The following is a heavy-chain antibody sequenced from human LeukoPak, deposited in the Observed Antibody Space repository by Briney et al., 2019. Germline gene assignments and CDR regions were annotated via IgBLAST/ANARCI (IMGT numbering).Heavy chain of an antibody. Sequence: GGTLRLSCAASGFTFSSYGMSWVRQAPGKGLEWVSAISGSGGRTYYADSVRGRFSISRDNSKNTLHLQMNSLRAEDTAVYYCAAISPYYYMDVWGKGTTVTISS. CDR2: ISGSGGRT. V-gene: IGHV3-23*01. CDR3: AAISPYYYMDV. CDR1: GFTFSSYG. J-gene: IGHJ6*03. D-gene: IGHD2-21*01.